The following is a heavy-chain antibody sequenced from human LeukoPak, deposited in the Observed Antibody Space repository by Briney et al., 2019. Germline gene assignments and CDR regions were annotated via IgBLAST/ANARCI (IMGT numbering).Heavy chain of an antibody. Sequence: GGSLRLSCAASGFTFSSYSMNWVRQAPGKGLEWVGFIRSKTYGGTTEYAASVKGRFTISRDDSKSIGYLQMNSLKTEDTAVYYCTSRDFDPWGQGTLVTVSS. J-gene: IGHJ5*02. CDR3: TSRDFDP. CDR1: GFTFSSYS. D-gene: IGHD3-10*01. V-gene: IGHV3-49*04. CDR2: IRSKTYGGTT.